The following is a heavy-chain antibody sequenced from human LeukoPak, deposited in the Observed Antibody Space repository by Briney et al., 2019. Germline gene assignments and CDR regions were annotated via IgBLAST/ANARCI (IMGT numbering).Heavy chain of an antibody. J-gene: IGHJ4*02. CDR3: AKAPVTSCRGAFCYPFDY. CDR2: ISGSGGST. V-gene: IGHV3-23*01. D-gene: IGHD2-15*01. CDR1: GFTFSSYA. Sequence: GGSLRLSCAASGFTFSSYAMSWVRQAPGKGLEWVSLISGSGGSTYYADSVKGRFTISRDNSKNTLYLQMNGLRAEDAAVYYCAKAPVTSCRGAFCYPFDYWGQGTLVTVSS.